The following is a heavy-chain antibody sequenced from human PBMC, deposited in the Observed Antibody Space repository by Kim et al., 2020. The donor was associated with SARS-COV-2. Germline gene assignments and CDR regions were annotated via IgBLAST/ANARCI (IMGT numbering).Heavy chain of an antibody. CDR3: AKDPYYDFWSGYFFDY. V-gene: IGHV3-23*01. D-gene: IGHD3-3*01. J-gene: IGHJ4*02. Sequence: VKCRFTITRDNSKNTLYRQMNSLRAEDTAVYYCAKDPYYDFWSGYFFDYWGQGTLVTVSS.